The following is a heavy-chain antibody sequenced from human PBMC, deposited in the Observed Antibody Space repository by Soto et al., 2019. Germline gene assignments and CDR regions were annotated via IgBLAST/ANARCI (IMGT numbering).Heavy chain of an antibody. J-gene: IGHJ4*02. D-gene: IGHD2-2*01. CDR1: GFTFSTYE. V-gene: IGHV3-48*03. CDR2: ISVSGNII. Sequence: TGGSLRLSCAASGFTFSTYEFNWVRQAPGRGLEWISYISVSGNIIKYAESVKGRFTISRDNADNSLHLHMSNLRVDDTALYFCVRDTMRASAAASLDYWGQGTQVTVPS. CDR3: VRDTMRASAAASLDY.